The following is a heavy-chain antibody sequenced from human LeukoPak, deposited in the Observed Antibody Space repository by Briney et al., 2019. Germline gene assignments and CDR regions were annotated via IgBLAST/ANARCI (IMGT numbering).Heavy chain of an antibody. Sequence: GGSLRLSCAASGFIFSSYGMHWVRQAPGKGLEWVAVISYDGSNKYYADSVKDRFTISRDNSKNTLYLQMNSLRAEDTAVYYCARAGGAGSGNFVDYYYYYGMDVWGKGTTVTVSS. CDR2: ISYDGSNK. D-gene: IGHD3-10*01. CDR3: ARAGGAGSGNFVDYYYYYGMDV. CDR1: GFIFSSYG. V-gene: IGHV3-30*03. J-gene: IGHJ6*04.